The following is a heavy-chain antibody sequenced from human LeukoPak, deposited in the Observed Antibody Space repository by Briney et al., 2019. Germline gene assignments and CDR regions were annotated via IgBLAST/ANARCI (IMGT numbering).Heavy chain of an antibody. CDR1: GGSFSGYY. D-gene: IGHD3-22*01. CDR3: ARTNRHYYDSSVPFDY. Sequence: SETLSLTCAVYGGSFSGYYWSWIRQPPGKGLEWIGEINHSGSTNYNPPLKSRVTISVDTSKNQFSLKLSSVTAADTAVYYCARTNRHYYDSSVPFDYWGQGTLVTVSS. J-gene: IGHJ4*02. CDR2: INHSGST. V-gene: IGHV4-34*01.